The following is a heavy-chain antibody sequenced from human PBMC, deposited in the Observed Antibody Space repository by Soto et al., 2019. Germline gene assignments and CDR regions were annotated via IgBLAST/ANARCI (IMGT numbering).Heavy chain of an antibody. CDR2: IYYSGSS. J-gene: IGHJ3*02. CDR1: GGSISNGGYY. V-gene: IGHV4-31*03. D-gene: IGHD3-10*01. Sequence: SETLSLTCTVSGGSISNGGYYWSWIRQHPGKGLEWIGSIYYSGSSYYNPSLKSRVIISVDTSKNQFSLNLSSVTAADTAVYYCARVWGGAFDIWGQGTMVTVSS. CDR3: ARVWGGAFDI.